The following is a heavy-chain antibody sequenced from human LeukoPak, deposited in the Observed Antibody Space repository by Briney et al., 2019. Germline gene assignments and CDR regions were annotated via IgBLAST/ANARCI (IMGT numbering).Heavy chain of an antibody. Sequence: SETLSLTCAVYGGSFNGYYWSRIRQPPGKGLEWIGEINYSGSTKYNPSLKSRVTISVDTSKNQFSLKLSSVTAADTAVYYCARGKEVQDIVATILGKAPHMDVWGKGTTVTVSS. CDR1: GGSFNGYY. CDR3: ARGKEVQDIVATILGKAPHMDV. CDR2: INYSGST. J-gene: IGHJ6*03. D-gene: IGHD5-12*01. V-gene: IGHV4-34*01.